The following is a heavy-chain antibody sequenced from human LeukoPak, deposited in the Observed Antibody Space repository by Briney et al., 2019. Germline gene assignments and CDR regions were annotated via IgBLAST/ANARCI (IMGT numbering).Heavy chain of an antibody. CDR3: ARDFFVVVTAYDAFDI. V-gene: IGHV3-21*01. CDR1: GFTFSSYS. D-gene: IGHD2-21*02. CDR2: ISSSSSYI. J-gene: IGHJ3*02. Sequence: GGSLRLSYAASGFTFSSYSMNWVRQAPGKGLEWVSSISSSSSYIYYADSVKGRFTISRDNAKNSLYLQMNSLRAEDTAVYYCARDFFVVVTAYDAFDIWGQGTMVTVSS.